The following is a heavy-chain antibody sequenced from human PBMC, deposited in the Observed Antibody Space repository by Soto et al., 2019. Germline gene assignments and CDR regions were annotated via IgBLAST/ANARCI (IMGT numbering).Heavy chain of an antibody. CDR1: GGTFSSYA. D-gene: IGHD3-22*01. CDR2: IIPIFGTA. V-gene: IGHV1-69*13. Sequence: ASVKVSCKASGGTFSSYAISWVRQAPGQGLEWMGGIIPIFGTANYAQKFQGRVTITADESTSTAYMELSSLRSEDTAVYYCARAQTAYYDSSGYLIDPWGQGTLVTVSS. J-gene: IGHJ5*02. CDR3: ARAQTAYYDSSGYLIDP.